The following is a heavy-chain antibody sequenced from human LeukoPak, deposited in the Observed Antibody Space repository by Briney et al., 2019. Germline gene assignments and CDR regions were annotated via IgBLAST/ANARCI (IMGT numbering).Heavy chain of an antibody. V-gene: IGHV3-74*03. D-gene: IGHD4/OR15-4a*01. Sequence: GGSLRLSCAASGFTFDRYWMYWVRQAPGKGLVWVSHINNDGSATTYADSVKGRFTISRDNSKNTLYLQMNSLRAEDTAVYYCARRAGAYSHPYDYWGQGTLATVSS. CDR2: INNDGSAT. CDR3: ARRAGAYSHPYDY. CDR1: GFTFDRYW. J-gene: IGHJ4*02.